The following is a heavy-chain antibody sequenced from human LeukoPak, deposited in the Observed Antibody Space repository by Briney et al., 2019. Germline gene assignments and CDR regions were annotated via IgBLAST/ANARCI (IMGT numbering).Heavy chain of an antibody. CDR3: ARGGDGVWQQLDTGLFDY. CDR2: TYYRSKWYN. CDR1: GDSVSSNSAA. J-gene: IGHJ4*02. Sequence: SQTLSLTCAISGDSVSSNSAAWNWIRQSPSRGLEWLGRTYYRSKWYNDYAVSVKSRITINPDTSKNQFSLQLNSVTPEDTAVYYCARGGDGVWQQLDTGLFDYWGQGTLVTVSS. D-gene: IGHD6-13*01. V-gene: IGHV6-1*01.